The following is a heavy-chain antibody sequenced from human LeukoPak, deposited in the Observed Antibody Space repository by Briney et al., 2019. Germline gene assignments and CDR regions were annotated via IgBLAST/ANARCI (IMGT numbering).Heavy chain of an antibody. Sequence: GGSLRLSCAASGFTFSKYWMLWVRHAPGKGLERVSRINTDGNVTTYADSVKGRFTISRDNADNTMFLQMNSVRDEDTAVYYCATKQWLAPPPDSWGQGTPVTVSS. CDR3: ATKQWLAPPPDS. CDR2: INTDGNVT. V-gene: IGHV3-74*01. CDR1: GFTFSKYW. D-gene: IGHD6-19*01. J-gene: IGHJ4*02.